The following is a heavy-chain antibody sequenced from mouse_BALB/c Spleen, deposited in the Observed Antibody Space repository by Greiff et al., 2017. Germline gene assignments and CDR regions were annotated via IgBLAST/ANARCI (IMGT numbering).Heavy chain of an antibody. J-gene: IGHJ1*01. CDR1: GFTFSDYY. CDR3: ARNNYRYDWYFDV. D-gene: IGHD2-14*01. CDR2: ISDGGSYT. V-gene: IGHV5-4*02. Sequence: EVKLVESGGGLVKPGGSLKLSCAASGFTFSDYYMYWVRQTPEKRLEWVATISDGGSYTYYLDSVKGRFTISRDNAKNNLYLQMSSLKSEDTAMYYCARNNYRYDWYFDVWGAGTTVTVSS.